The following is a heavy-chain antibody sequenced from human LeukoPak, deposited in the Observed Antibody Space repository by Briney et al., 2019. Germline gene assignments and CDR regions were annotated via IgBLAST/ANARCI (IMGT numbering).Heavy chain of an antibody. D-gene: IGHD6-19*01. CDR2: IKQDGSDK. J-gene: IGHJ4*02. Sequence: GGSLRLSCAASGFTFSDYYMAWMRQAPGKGLEWVANIKQDGSDKYYVDSVKGRFTISRDNAKNSLYLQMNSLRAEDTAVYYCAKEVTEWLAPFDYWGQGTLVTVSS. CDR3: AKEVTEWLAPFDY. CDR1: GFTFSDYY. V-gene: IGHV3-7*01.